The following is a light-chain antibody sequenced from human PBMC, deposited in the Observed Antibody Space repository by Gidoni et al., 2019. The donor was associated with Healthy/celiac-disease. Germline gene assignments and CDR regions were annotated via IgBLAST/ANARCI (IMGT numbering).Light chain of an antibody. CDR1: QSISSW. CDR2: DAS. V-gene: IGKV1-5*01. CDR3: QQYNNYSGT. Sequence: DIQMTQSPSTLSASVGDRVTITCRASQSISSWLAWYQQKPGKAPKLLIYDASSLESGVPSRFSGSGSGTEFTLTISSLQPDDFATYYCQQYNNYSGTFGQGTKVEFK. J-gene: IGKJ1*01.